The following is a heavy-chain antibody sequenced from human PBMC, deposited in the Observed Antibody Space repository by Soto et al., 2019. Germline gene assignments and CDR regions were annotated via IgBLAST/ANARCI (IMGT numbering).Heavy chain of an antibody. V-gene: IGHV3-23*01. D-gene: IGHD6-19*01. J-gene: IGHJ4*02. CDR2: ISAGGDRT. CDR3: AKDAPRRSGWFHFDY. CDR1: GFTFNNQD. Sequence: EVQLLESGGGLVQPGGSLRLSCVASGFTFNNQDMCWVRQAPGGGPEWVSGISAGGDRTYYADSVRGRFTISRDNSKNTLYLQMSSLRADDTAVYFCAKDAPRRSGWFHFDYWGQGTLVTVSS.